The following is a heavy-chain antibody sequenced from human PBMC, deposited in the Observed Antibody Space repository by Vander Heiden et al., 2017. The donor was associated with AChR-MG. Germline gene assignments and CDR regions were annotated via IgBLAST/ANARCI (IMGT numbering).Heavy chain of an antibody. D-gene: IGHD1-26*01. V-gene: IGHV1-69*06. J-gene: IGHJ5*02. CDR1: GGTFSSYA. CDR2: IIPIFGTA. Sequence: QVQLVQSGAEVKKPGSSVKVSCKASGGTFSSYAISGVRQAPGQGLGWMGGIIPIFGTANYAQKFQGRVTITADKSTSTAYIELSSLRSEDTAVYYCARQWELQINWFDPWGQGTLVTVSS. CDR3: ARQWELQINWFDP.